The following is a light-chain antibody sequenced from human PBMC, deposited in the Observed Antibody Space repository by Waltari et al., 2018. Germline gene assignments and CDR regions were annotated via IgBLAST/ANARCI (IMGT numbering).Light chain of an antibody. V-gene: IGKV3-20*01. CDR2: GAS. J-gene: IGKJ4*01. CDR1: QTISSSY. CDR3: QQYSNSHLT. Sequence: EIVLTQSPGTLSLSPGERATLSCRASQTISSSYLAWYQQKPGQAPRLLIYGASRRTTGIPDRFSGGGSGTDFTLTISRLEPEDFAVYYCQQYSNSHLTFGGGTKVEIK.